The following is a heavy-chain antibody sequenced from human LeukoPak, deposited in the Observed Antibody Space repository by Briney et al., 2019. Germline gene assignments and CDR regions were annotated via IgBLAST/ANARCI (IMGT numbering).Heavy chain of an antibody. D-gene: IGHD1-26*01. CDR2: IKEDGSQQ. CDR1: GFNFNINW. Sequence: GGSLRLSCAASGFNFNINWMSWVRQAPGKGLEWVANIKEDGSQQNYVDSVKGRFTISRDNAKNSVYLQTNNLRADDTAVYYCAKDRVGGSYNYWGQGTLVTVSS. V-gene: IGHV3-7*01. CDR3: AKDRVGGSYNY. J-gene: IGHJ4*02.